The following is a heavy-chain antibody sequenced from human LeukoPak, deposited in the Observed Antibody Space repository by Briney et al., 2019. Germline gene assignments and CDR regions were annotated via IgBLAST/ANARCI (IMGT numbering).Heavy chain of an antibody. CDR1: GFTFSSYG. CDR2: ISYDGSNK. Sequence: GGSLRLSCAASGFTFSSYGMHWVRQAPGKGLEWVAVISYDGSNKYYADSVKGRFTISRDNPKNTLYLQMNSLRAEDTAVYYCAKGQKDYDSSGYYYGTSRFDYWGQGTLVTVSS. D-gene: IGHD3-22*01. CDR3: AKGQKDYDSSGYYYGTSRFDY. J-gene: IGHJ4*02. V-gene: IGHV3-30*18.